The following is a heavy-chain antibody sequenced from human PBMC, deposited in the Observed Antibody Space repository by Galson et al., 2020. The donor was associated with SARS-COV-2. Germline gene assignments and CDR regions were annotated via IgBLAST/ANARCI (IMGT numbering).Heavy chain of an antibody. CDR3: ARRPGIAVAGTRGYFDY. CDR2: IYWDDDK. J-gene: IGHJ4*02. D-gene: IGHD6-19*01. CDR1: GFSLSTSGVG. Sequence: SGPTLVKPTQTLTLTCTFSGFSLSTSGVGVGWIRQPPGKALEWLALIYWDDDKRYSPSLKSRLTITKDTSKNQVVLTMTNMDPVDTATYYCARRPGIAVAGTRGYFDYWGQGTLVTVSS. V-gene: IGHV2-5*02.